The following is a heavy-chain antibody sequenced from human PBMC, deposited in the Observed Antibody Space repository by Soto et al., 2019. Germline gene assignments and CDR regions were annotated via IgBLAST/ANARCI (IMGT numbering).Heavy chain of an antibody. CDR3: AREDDGGDRDYYGLDV. Sequence: QVQLQQSGPGLVKPSQILSLTCTVSGGSISFDHYHWTWIRQPPGKGLEWIGYVHYSGSVLYNPSLQSRVSISVDTSKNQFSLKLSSVTAADTAVYFCAREDDGGDRDYYGLDVWGQGTTVTVSS. D-gene: IGHD2-21*02. CDR2: VHYSGSV. V-gene: IGHV4-30-4*01. J-gene: IGHJ6*02. CDR1: GGSISFDHYH.